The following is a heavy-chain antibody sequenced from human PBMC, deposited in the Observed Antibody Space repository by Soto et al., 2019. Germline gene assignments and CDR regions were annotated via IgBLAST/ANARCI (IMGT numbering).Heavy chain of an antibody. D-gene: IGHD1-26*01. CDR2: TYYRSKWYY. Sequence: TLSLPCAITGDGVSSKSAGWTWARQSPSRGLEWLGRTYYRSKWYYEYAVSVRGRITINPDASKNQYSLQLNSVTPEDTAVYFCARGEQYSGRIFDYWGQGTLVTVSS. J-gene: IGHJ4*01. V-gene: IGHV6-1*01. CDR1: GDGVSSKSAG. CDR3: ARGEQYSGRIFDY.